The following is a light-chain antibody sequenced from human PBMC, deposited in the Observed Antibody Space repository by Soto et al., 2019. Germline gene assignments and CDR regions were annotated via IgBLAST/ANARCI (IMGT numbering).Light chain of an antibody. CDR1: QNINSY. CDR2: TAS. CDR3: QQSYTTLFT. V-gene: IGKV1-39*01. Sequence: DIQMTQSPSSLSASVGDRVTITCRASQNINSYLHWYQKKPGKAPKLLIYTASSLQSGVPSRFSGSGSGTDFTLTISSLQPEDFATCYCQQSYTTLFTFGPGTKVDIK. J-gene: IGKJ3*01.